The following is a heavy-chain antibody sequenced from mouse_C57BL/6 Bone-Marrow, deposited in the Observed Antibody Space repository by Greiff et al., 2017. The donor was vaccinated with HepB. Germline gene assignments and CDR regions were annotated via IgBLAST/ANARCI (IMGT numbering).Heavy chain of an antibody. V-gene: IGHV5-9-1*02. CDR1: GFTFSSYA. CDR3: TRDRRGLTGAY. J-gene: IGHJ3*01. CDR2: ISSGGDYI. Sequence: VKLVESGEGLVKPGGSLKLSCAASGFTFSSYAMSWVRQTPEKRLEWVAYISSGGDYIYYADTVQGRFTISRDNARNTLYLQMSSLKSEDTAMYYCTRDRRGLTGAYWGQGTLVTVSA. D-gene: IGHD4-1*01.